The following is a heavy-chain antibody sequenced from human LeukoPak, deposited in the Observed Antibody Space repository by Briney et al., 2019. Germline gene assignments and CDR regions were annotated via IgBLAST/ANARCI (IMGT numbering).Heavy chain of an antibody. CDR3: AGRLSSDYYYMDV. CDR2: ISSSGSII. CDR1: GFTFSSYE. V-gene: IGHV3-48*03. Sequence: GGSLRLSCAASGFTFSSYEMNWVRQAPGKGLEWVSHISSSGSIIFYADSVKGRFTISRDNAKNSLYLQMNSLRAEDTSVYYCAGRLSSDYYYMDVWGKGTTATVSS. J-gene: IGHJ6*03.